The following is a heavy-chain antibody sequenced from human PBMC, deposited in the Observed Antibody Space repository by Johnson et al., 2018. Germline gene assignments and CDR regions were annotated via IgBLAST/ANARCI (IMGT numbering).Heavy chain of an antibody. D-gene: IGHD3-16*01. J-gene: IGHJ3*02. Sequence: EVQPVESGGGLVQPGGSLRLSCAASGFTFSNAWMNWVRQAPGKGLEWVGRIKSKTDGGTTDYAALVKGRFTISRDDSKNTRYLQRNSRRAEDTAVYYCARGGDRDAFDIWGQGTMVTVSS. CDR1: GFTFSNAW. CDR3: ARGGDRDAFDI. V-gene: IGHV3-15*07. CDR2: IKSKTDGGTT.